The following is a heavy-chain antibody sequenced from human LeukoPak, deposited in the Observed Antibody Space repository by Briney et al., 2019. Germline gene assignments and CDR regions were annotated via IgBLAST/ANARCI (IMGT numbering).Heavy chain of an antibody. D-gene: IGHD2-15*01. J-gene: IGHJ6*03. Sequence: GGSLRLSCTASGFTFGDYAMSWVRQAPGKGLEWVGFIRSKAYGGTTEYAASVKGRFTISRDDSKSIAYLQMNSLKTEDTAVYYCTSGGGSYYYYYMDVWGKGTTVTVSS. CDR3: TSGGGSYYYYYMDV. CDR1: GFTFGDYA. CDR2: IRSKAYGGTT. V-gene: IGHV3-49*04.